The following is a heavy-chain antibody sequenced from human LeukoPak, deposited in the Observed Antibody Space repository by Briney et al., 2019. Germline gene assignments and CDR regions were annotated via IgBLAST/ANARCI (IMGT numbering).Heavy chain of an antibody. CDR3: ARDRNDAFDI. Sequence: SETLSLTCTVSGGSISSYYWSWIRQPPGKGLKWIGYIYYSGSTNYNPSLKSRVTISVDTSKNQFSLKLSSVTAADTAVYYCARDRNDAFDIWGQGTMVTVSS. V-gene: IGHV4-59*12. CDR1: GGSISSYY. CDR2: IYYSGST. J-gene: IGHJ3*02.